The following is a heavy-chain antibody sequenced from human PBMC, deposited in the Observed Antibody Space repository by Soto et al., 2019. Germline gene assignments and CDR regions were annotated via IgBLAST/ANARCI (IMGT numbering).Heavy chain of an antibody. CDR2: IVPILGTS. CDR3: ARELERHNYYYSMDV. Sequence: QVPLVQSGAEVKKPGSSVKVSCKASGGTFTSYAVVWVRQAPGQGLEWMGGIVPILGTSKYAQRFQGRVSLTADGSWSTVYMELSSLRYDDTAIYYCARELERHNYYYSMDVWGQGTTVTVSS. CDR1: GGTFTSYA. V-gene: IGHV1-69*01. D-gene: IGHD1-1*01. J-gene: IGHJ6*02.